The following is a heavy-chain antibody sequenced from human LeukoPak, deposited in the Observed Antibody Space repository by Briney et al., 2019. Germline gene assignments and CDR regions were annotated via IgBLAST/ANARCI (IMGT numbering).Heavy chain of an antibody. D-gene: IGHD2-15*01. Sequence: PSETLSLTCAVSGYSFSSGYYWGWIRQPPGKGLEWIGSIYHSGSTYYNPSLKSRVTISVDTSKNQFSLKLSSVTAADTAVYYCARHDCSGGSCYSRPNWFDPWGQGTLVTVSS. CDR1: GYSFSSGYY. J-gene: IGHJ5*02. V-gene: IGHV4-38-2*01. CDR2: IYHSGST. CDR3: ARHDCSGGSCYSRPNWFDP.